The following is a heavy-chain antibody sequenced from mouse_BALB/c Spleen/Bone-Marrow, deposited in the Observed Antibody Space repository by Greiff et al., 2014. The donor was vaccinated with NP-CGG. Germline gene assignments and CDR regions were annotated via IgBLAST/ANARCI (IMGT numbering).Heavy chain of an antibody. CDR3: ARRLNWDWFAY. CDR2: INPSTGYT. J-gene: IGHJ3*01. CDR1: GYTFTSYW. V-gene: IGHV1-7*01. Sequence: VQVVESGAELAKPGASVKMSCKASGYTFTSYWMHWVKQRPGQGLEWIGYINPSTGYTDYNQKFKDKATLTADKSSSTAYMQLSSLTSKDSAVYYCARRLNWDWFAYWGQGTLVTVSA. D-gene: IGHD4-1*01.